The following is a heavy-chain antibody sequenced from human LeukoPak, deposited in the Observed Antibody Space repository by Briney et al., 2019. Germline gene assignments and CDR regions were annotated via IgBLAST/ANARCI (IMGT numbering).Heavy chain of an antibody. CDR3: ARHLRPYDSSGYYGY. D-gene: IGHD3-22*01. J-gene: IGHJ4*02. V-gene: IGHV4-59*08. CDR1: GGSISSYY. Sequence: SETLSLTCTVSGGSISSYYWSCLRQPPGKGLEWIGYIYDSGRTDYNTSLKSRVTISVDTSKNQFSLKLSSVTAADTAVYYCARHLRPYDSSGYYGYWGQGTLVTVSS. CDR2: IYDSGRT.